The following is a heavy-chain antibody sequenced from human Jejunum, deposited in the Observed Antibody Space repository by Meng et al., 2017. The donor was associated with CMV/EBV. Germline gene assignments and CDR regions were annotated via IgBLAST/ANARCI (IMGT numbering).Heavy chain of an antibody. CDR1: GFYFVDHT. V-gene: IGHV3-43*01. CDR2: ISWDGGDT. J-gene: IGHJ3*01. Sequence: VSGFYFVDHTMRCVRQAPGKSLDCVSLISWDGGDTLYADSVSGRFTISRDNSKNSLYLHMSSLRADDTAFYYCATIGGLQAFDFWGQGTMVTVSS. D-gene: IGHD3-16*01. CDR3: ATIGGLQAFDF.